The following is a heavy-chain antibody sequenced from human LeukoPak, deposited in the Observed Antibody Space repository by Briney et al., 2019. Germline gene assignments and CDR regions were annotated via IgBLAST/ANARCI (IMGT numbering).Heavy chain of an antibody. D-gene: IGHD2-2*01. CDR1: GGSVSSGSYY. CDR3: ARDRGSGYCSSTSCPTHNWFDP. CDR2: IYYSGST. V-gene: IGHV4-61*01. Sequence: PSETLSLTCTVSGGSVSSGSYYWSWIRQPPGKGLEWIGYIYYSGSTNYNPSLKSRVTISVDTSKNQFSLKLSSVTAADTAVYYCARDRGSGYCSSTSCPTHNWFDPWGQGTLVAVSS. J-gene: IGHJ5*02.